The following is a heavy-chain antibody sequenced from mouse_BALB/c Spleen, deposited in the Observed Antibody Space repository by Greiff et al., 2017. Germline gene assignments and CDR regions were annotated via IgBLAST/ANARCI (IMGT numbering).Heavy chain of an antibody. CDR3: AREGSTTVVAQDFDY. J-gene: IGHJ2*01. D-gene: IGHD1-1*01. CDR1: GFTFSDYY. CDR2: ISDGGSYT. Sequence: EVKVEESGGGLVKPGGSLKLSCAASGFTFSDYYMYWVRQTPEKRLEWVATISDGGSYTYYPDSVKGRFTISRDNAKNNLYLQMSSLKSEDTAMYYCAREGSTTVVAQDFDYWGQGTTLTVSS. V-gene: IGHV5-4*02.